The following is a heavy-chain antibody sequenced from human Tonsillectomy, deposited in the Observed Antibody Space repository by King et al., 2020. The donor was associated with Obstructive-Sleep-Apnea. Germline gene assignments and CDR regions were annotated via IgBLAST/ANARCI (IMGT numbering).Heavy chain of an antibody. CDR1: GGPVSSGGYS. CDR2: IHHSGTT. CDR3: ARGGDYYGTTTTFDY. D-gene: IGHD3-10*01. V-gene: IGHV4-30-2*01. Sequence: QLQESGSGLVKPSQTLSLTCAVSGGPVSSGGYSWSWIRQPPGKGLEWIGYIHHSGTTNYNPSLKRRVTISVHRSKNQFSLTLNSVTAADTAVYYCARGGDYYGTTTTFDYWGQGTLVTVSS. J-gene: IGHJ4*02.